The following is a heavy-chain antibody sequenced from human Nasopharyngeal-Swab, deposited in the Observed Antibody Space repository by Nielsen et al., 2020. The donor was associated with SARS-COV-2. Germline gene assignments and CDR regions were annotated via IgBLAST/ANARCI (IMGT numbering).Heavy chain of an antibody. CDR3: ARHSNLMVQGVMGGMDV. CDR2: INHSGST. V-gene: IGHV4-34*01. D-gene: IGHD3-10*01. J-gene: IGHJ6*02. Sequence: WIRQPPGKGLEWIGEINHSGSTNYNPSLKSRVTISVDTSTNQFSLKLSSVTAADTAVYYCARHSNLMVQGVMGGMDVWGQGTTVTVSS.